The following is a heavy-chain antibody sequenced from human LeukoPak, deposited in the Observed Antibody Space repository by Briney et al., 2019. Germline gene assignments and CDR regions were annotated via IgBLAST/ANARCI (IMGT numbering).Heavy chain of an antibody. D-gene: IGHD4-11*01. Sequence: ASVKVSCKVSGYSFPTYGFSWVRQAPGQGLEWMGWVSAYSGNTNYAQTLQGRVTMTTDTSTSTVYMELRSLRSDDTAVYYCARDAHYKFDNWGQGTLVTVAS. CDR1: GYSFPTYG. V-gene: IGHV1-18*01. CDR3: ARDAHYKFDN. CDR2: VSAYSGNT. J-gene: IGHJ4*02.